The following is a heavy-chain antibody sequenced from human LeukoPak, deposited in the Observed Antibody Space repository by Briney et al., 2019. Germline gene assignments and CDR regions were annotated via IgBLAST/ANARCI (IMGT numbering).Heavy chain of an antibody. CDR2: IRYDGNNK. D-gene: IGHD2-2*01. CDR1: GFTFSTYG. Sequence: GGSLKLSCAASGFTFSTYGMHWVRQAPGKGLEWVAFIRYDGNNKYYADFVKGRFAISRDNSKNTLYLHMNSLRTEDTAVYYCAKIEGKYQLANVPDHWGQGTLVTVSS. J-gene: IGHJ4*02. CDR3: AKIEGKYQLANVPDH. V-gene: IGHV3-30*02.